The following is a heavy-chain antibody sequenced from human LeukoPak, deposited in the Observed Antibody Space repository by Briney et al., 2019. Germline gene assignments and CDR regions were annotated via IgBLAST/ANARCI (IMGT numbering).Heavy chain of an antibody. V-gene: IGHV3-7*01. Sequence: GGSLRISCAASGFSFSTYWMNWVRPAPGKGLEWVANIKKDGSETYDVDSVKGRFTISRDNAKNSLYLQMKSLRDEDTAVYYCAGGSGWLMDVWGKGTTVTVSS. CDR1: GFSFSTYW. J-gene: IGHJ6*04. CDR2: IKKDGSET. CDR3: AGGSGWLMDV. D-gene: IGHD6-19*01.